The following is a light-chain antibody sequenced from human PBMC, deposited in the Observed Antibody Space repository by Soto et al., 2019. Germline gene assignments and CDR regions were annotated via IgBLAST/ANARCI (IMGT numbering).Light chain of an antibody. Sequence: IQMTQSPPSLSASEGDRITITCRASQSINTYLNWYHQKPGKAPQLLIYATSKLQSGVPSRFSGSGSGTEFTLTVSGLQPEDCGAYYCQQSHSIQWTFGQGTRVEVK. CDR2: ATS. V-gene: IGKV1-39*01. CDR1: QSINTY. J-gene: IGKJ1*01. CDR3: QQSHSIQWT.